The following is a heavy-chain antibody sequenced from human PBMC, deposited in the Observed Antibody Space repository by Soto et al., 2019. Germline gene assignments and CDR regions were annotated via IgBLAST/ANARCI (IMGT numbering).Heavy chain of an antibody. V-gene: IGHV1-69*13. CDR2: IIPIFGTA. CDR3: TTDRGIAARPLFDY. D-gene: IGHD6-6*01. Sequence: GASVKVSCKASGGTFSSYAISWVRQAPGQGLEWMGGIIPIFGTANYAQKFQGRVTITADESTSTAYMELSSLRSEDTAVYYCTTDRGIAARPLFDYWGPGTLVTVSS. J-gene: IGHJ4*02. CDR1: GGTFSSYA.